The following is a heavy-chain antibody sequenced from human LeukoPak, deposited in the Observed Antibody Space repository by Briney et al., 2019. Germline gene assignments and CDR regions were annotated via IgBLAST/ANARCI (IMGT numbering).Heavy chain of an antibody. CDR2: INHSGST. CDR1: GGSFSGYY. J-gene: IGHJ6*02. CDR3: ARYGDPNYYYYGMDV. Sequence: SETLSLTCAVSGGSFSGYYWNWIRQPPGKGLEWIGEINHSGSTSYNPSLKSRVTISVDTSKNQFSLKLSSVTAADTAVYYCARYGDPNYYYYGMDVWGQGTTVTVSS. D-gene: IGHD4-17*01. V-gene: IGHV4-34*09.